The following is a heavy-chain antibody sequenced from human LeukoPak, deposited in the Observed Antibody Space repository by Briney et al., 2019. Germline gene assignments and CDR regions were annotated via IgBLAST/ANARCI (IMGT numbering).Heavy chain of an antibody. CDR1: GGSFSGYY. CDR2: INHSGST. V-gene: IGHV4-34*01. Sequence: SETLSLTCAVYGGSFSGYYWSWIRQPPGKGLEWIGEINHSGSTNYNPSLKSRVTISVDTSKNQFSLKLSSVTAADTAVYYCARVKADYYDSSGYYGEWFDPWGQGTLVTVSS. CDR3: ARVKADYYDSSGYYGEWFDP. D-gene: IGHD3-22*01. J-gene: IGHJ5*02.